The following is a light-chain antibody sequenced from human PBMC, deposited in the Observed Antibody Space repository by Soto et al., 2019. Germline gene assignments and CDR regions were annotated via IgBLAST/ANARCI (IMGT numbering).Light chain of an antibody. Sequence: EIVLTQSPGTLSLSPGERGTLSCRASQSVSSSLAWYQQKPGQAPRLLVYGASSRATGIPDRFSGSGSGTDFTLTINRLEPEDFAVYYCQQYGSSPLTFGRGTKVDIK. CDR3: QQYGSSPLT. J-gene: IGKJ4*01. CDR1: QSVSSS. CDR2: GAS. V-gene: IGKV3-20*01.